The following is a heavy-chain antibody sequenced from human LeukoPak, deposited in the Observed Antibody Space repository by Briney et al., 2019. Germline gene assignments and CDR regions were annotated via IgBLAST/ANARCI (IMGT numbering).Heavy chain of an antibody. CDR3: AREGYYDILTGYQYYFDY. CDR2: IIPIFGTA. D-gene: IGHD3-9*01. V-gene: IGHV1-69*06. Sequence: GASVKVSCKASGGTFSSYAISWVRQAPRQGLEWMGGIIPIFGTANYAQKFQGRVTITADKSTSTAYMELSSLRSEDTAVYYCAREGYYDILTGYQYYFDYWGQGTLVTVSS. CDR1: GGTFSSYA. J-gene: IGHJ4*02.